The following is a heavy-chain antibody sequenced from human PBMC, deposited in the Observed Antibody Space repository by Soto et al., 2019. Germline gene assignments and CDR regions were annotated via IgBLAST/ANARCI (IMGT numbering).Heavy chain of an antibody. J-gene: IGHJ6*02. D-gene: IGHD3-3*01. Sequence: SETLSLTCTVSGGSISSSSYYWGWIRQPPGKGLEWIGSIYYSGSTYYNPSLKSRVTISVDTSKNQFSLKLSSVTAADTAVYYCARDSFTIVGVVKGYYGMDVWGQGTTVTVSS. CDR1: GGSISSSSYY. CDR2: IYYSGST. V-gene: IGHV4-39*02. CDR3: ARDSFTIVGVVKGYYGMDV.